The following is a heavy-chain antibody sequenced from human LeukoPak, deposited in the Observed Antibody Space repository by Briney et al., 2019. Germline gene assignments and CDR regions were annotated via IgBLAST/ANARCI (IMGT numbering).Heavy chain of an antibody. Sequence: ASVKVSCKASGYTFTSYGISWVRQAPGQGREWMGWISAYNGNTNYAQKLQGRVTMSTDTSTSTAYMALRSLRSDETAVYYCARVSFNDAFDIWGQGTMVTVSS. CDR1: GYTFTSYG. CDR3: ARVSFNDAFDI. J-gene: IGHJ3*02. CDR2: ISAYNGNT. V-gene: IGHV1-18*01.